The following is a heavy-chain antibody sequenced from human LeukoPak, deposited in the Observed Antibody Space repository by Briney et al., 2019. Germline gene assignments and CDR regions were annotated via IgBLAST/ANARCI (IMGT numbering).Heavy chain of an antibody. J-gene: IGHJ5*02. Sequence: GASVKVSCKVSGYTLTELSMHWGRQAPGKGLEWRGGFDPEDGETIYAQKFQGRVTMTEDTSTDTAYMELSSLRSEDTAVYYCANIVVVPAVMGFDGFDPWGQGTLVTVSS. CDR2: FDPEDGET. CDR1: GYTLTELS. D-gene: IGHD2-2*01. V-gene: IGHV1-24*01. CDR3: ANIVVVPAVMGFDGFDP.